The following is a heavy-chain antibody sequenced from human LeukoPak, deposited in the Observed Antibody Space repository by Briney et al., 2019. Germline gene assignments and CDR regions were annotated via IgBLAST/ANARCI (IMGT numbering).Heavy chain of an antibody. V-gene: IGHV4-39*07. D-gene: IGHD3-3*01. CDR1: GGSISSSSYY. CDR3: ARAYYDFWSGYFQSLDAFDI. Sequence: SETLSLTCTVSGGSISSSSYYWGWIRQPPGKGLEWIGSIYYSGSTYYNPSLKSRVTISVDTSKNQFSLKLSSVTAADTAVYYCARAYYDFWSGYFQSLDAFDIWGQGTMVTVSS. CDR2: IYYSGST. J-gene: IGHJ3*02.